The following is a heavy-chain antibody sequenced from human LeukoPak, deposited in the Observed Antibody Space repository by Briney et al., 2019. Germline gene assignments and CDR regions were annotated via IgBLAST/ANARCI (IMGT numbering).Heavy chain of an antibody. V-gene: IGHV3-23*01. CDR1: GFTFSSYA. CDR2: ISGSGGST. J-gene: IGHJ4*02. Sequence: GGSLRLSCAASGFTFSSYAMSRVRQAPGKGLEWVSAISGSGGSTYYADSVKGRFTISRDNSKNTLYLQMNSLRAEDTAVYYCARGAGVVPAAIDYWGQGTLVTVSS. CDR3: ARGAGVVPAAIDY. D-gene: IGHD2-2*02.